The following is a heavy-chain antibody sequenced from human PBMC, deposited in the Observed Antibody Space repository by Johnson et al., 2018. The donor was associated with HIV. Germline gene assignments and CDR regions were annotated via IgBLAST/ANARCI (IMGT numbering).Heavy chain of an antibody. J-gene: IGHJ3*02. CDR2: ISYDGSNK. V-gene: IGHV3-30*18. CDR1: GFTLRSYS. Sequence: QVQLVESGGGLVQPGGSLRLSCAASGFTLRSYSMIWVRQAPGKGLEWVAVISYDGSNKYYADSVKGRFTVSRDNSKNTLYLQMNSLRPEDTAVYYCAKERQLVRAFDIWGQGTMVTVSS. D-gene: IGHD6-6*01. CDR3: AKERQLVRAFDI.